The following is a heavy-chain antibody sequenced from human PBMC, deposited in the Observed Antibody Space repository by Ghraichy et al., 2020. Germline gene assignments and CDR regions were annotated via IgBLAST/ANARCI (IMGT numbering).Heavy chain of an antibody. V-gene: IGHV3-23*01. D-gene: IGHD3-22*01. CDR2: VTGSGFT. J-gene: IGHJ2*01. CDR1: GFTFSSYA. Sequence: GGSLKLSCAASGFTFSSYAMAWVRQAPGKGLEWVSDVTGSGFTHYADSVEGRFTISRDNSKNTLYLQLNNLRAEDTALYYCAKSGPYHISGYYHWYFDLWGRGTLVTVSP. CDR3: AKSGPYHISGYYHWYFDL.